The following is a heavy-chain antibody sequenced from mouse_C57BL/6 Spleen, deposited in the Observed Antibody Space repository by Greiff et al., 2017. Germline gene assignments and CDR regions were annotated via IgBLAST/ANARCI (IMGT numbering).Heavy chain of an antibody. V-gene: IGHV5-17*01. J-gene: IGHJ3*01. CDR2: ISSGSSTI. CDR3: ARESNYYGSSYLAY. D-gene: IGHD1-1*01. Sequence: EVHLVESGGGLVKPGGSLKLSCAASGFTFSDYGMHWVRQAPETGLEWVAYISSGSSTIYYADTVKGRFTISRDNAKNTLFLQMTSLRSEDTAMYYCARESNYYGSSYLAYWGQGTLVTVSA. CDR1: GFTFSDYG.